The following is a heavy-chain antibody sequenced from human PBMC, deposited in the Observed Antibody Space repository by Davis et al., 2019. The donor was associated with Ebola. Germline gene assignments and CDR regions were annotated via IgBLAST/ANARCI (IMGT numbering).Heavy chain of an antibody. D-gene: IGHD3-22*01. V-gene: IGHV3-21*01. CDR3: ARDLMTMIVGYFDL. Sequence: PGGSLRLSCAATGFTFSTYSMSWVRQAPGKGLEWVSSISSDSDYIYYADSAKGRFTISRDNAKSSLYLQMNSLRAEDTAVYYCARDLMTMIVGYFDLWGRGTLVTVSS. CDR2: ISSDSDYI. CDR1: GFTFSTYS. J-gene: IGHJ2*01.